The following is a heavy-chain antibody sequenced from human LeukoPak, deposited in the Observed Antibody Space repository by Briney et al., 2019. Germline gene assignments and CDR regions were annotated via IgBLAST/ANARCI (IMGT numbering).Heavy chain of an antibody. CDR1: GYTFTSYG. CDR3: ARDRRAVGYYYYGMDV. V-gene: IGHV1-18*01. Sequence: ASVKVSCKASGYTFTSYGISWVRQAPGQGLEWMGRISAYNGNTNYAQKLQGRVTMTTDTSTSTAYMELGSLRSDDTAVYYCARDRRAVGYYYYGMDVWGQGTTVTVSS. J-gene: IGHJ6*02. CDR2: ISAYNGNT.